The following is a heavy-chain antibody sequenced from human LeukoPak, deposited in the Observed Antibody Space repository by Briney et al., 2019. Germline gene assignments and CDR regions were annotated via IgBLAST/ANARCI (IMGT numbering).Heavy chain of an antibody. CDR3: ARGIGGYSSSFRYYYYYYMDV. CDR2: IYYSGST. CDR1: GGSISSSNW. J-gene: IGHJ6*03. Sequence: SETLSLTCAVSGGSISSSNWWSWVRQPPGKGLEWIGSIYYSGSTYYNPSLKSRVTISVDTSKNQFSLKLSSVTAADTAVYYCARGIGGYSSSFRYYYYYYMDVWGKGTTVTVSS. D-gene: IGHD6-6*01. V-gene: IGHV4-4*02.